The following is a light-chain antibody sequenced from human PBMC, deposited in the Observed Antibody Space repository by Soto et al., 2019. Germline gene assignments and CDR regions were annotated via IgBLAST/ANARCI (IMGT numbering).Light chain of an antibody. J-gene: IGKJ2*01. V-gene: IGKV3-20*01. CDR2: RAS. CDR1: QSVSSIY. CDR3: HQYGGSPPYT. Sequence: EIVLTQSPGTLSLSPGERATLSCRASQSVSSIYLAWYQQKPGQAPRLLIYRASRTASGIPDRFSGSGSGTDFTLTISRLEPADFAVYYCHQYGGSPPYTFGQGTKLEIK.